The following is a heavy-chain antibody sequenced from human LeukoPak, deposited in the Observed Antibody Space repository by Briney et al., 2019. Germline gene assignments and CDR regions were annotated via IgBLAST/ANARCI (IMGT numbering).Heavy chain of an antibody. CDR1: GYTFTSYD. CDR2: MNPNSGNT. D-gene: IGHD3-9*01. J-gene: IGHJ3*02. V-gene: IGHV1-8*01. Sequence: GASVKVSCKASGYTFTSYDINWVRQATGQGLEWMGWMNPNSGNTGCAQKFQGRVTMTRNTSISTAYMELSSLRSEDTAVYYCARGLRPSSRYFDWLLYPTPYDAFDIWGQGTMVTVSS. CDR3: ARGLRPSSRYFDWLLYPTPYDAFDI.